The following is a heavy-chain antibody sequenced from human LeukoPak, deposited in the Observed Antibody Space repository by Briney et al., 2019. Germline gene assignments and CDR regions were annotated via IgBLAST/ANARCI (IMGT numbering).Heavy chain of an antibody. CDR1: GFTFSSYS. D-gene: IGHD2-2*02. Sequence: GGSLRLSYAASGFTFSSYSMNWVRQAPGKGLEWVSSISSSSSYIYYADSVKGRFTISRDNAKNSLYLQMNSLRAEDTAVYYCAWGVVPAAIGDYWGQGTLVTVSS. CDR2: ISSSSSYI. V-gene: IGHV3-21*01. J-gene: IGHJ4*02. CDR3: AWGVVPAAIGDY.